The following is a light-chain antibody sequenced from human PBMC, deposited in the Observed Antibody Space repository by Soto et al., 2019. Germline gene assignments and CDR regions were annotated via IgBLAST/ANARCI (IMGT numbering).Light chain of an antibody. Sequence: EIVMTQSPATLSVSPGERATLSCRASQSVSSNLAWYQQKPGQAPRLLIYGASTRATGIPARFSGSGSGADFPLTISSLQSEDFAVYYCQQYYDWPITFGQGTRLEI. CDR1: QSVSSN. CDR3: QQYYDWPIT. CDR2: GAS. J-gene: IGKJ5*01. V-gene: IGKV3-15*01.